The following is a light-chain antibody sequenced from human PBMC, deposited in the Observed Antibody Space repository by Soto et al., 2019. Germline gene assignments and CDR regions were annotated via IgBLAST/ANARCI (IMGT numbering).Light chain of an antibody. J-gene: IGLJ1*01. V-gene: IGLV2-14*01. CDR1: SSDVCGYNY. CDR3: SSYTSSSTLGV. CDR2: DVS. Sequence: QSALTQPASVSGSPGQSITISCTGTSSDVCGYNYVSWYQQHPGKAPKLMIYDVSNRPSGVSNRFSGSKSGNTASLTISGLQAEDVADYYCSSYTSSSTLGVFGTGTKLTVL.